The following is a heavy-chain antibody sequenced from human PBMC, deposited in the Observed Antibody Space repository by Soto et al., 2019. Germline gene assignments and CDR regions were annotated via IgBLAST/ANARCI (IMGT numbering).Heavy chain of an antibody. J-gene: IGHJ4*02. CDR1: GFTFSSYW. CDR3: ARDLYYYDSSATGDY. CDR2: INSDGSST. D-gene: IGHD3-22*01. V-gene: IGHV3-74*01. Sequence: LRLSCADSGFTFSSYWMHWVRQAPGKGLVWVSRINSDGSSTSYADSVKGRFTISRDNAKNTLYLQMNSLRAEDTAVYYCARDLYYYDSSATGDYWGQGTLVTVSS.